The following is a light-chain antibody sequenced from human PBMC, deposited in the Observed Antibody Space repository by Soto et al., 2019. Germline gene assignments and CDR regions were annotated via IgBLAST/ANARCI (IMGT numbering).Light chain of an antibody. CDR1: QSVSNF. V-gene: IGKV1-39*01. Sequence: DIQMTQSPSSLSASVGDRITITCRASQSVSNFLVWYQQKPGKAPKLLIHSASTLQSGVPSRFSGSGSGTDFTLTISSLQPEDVATYYCKQSFSSPPITFGQGTRLEIK. J-gene: IGKJ5*01. CDR3: KQSFSSPPIT. CDR2: SAS.